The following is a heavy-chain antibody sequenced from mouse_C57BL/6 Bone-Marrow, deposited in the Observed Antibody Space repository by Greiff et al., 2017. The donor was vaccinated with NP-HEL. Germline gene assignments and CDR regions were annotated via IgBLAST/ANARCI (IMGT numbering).Heavy chain of an antibody. CDR3: ADGSSYVAMDY. J-gene: IGHJ4*01. Sequence: EVQRVESGGGLVKPGGSLKLSCAASGFTFSDYGMHWVRQAPEKGLEWVAYISSGSSTIYYADTVKGRFTISRDNAKNTLFLQMTSLRSEDTAMYYCADGSSYVAMDYWGQGTSVTVSS. D-gene: IGHD1-1*01. CDR2: ISSGSSTI. V-gene: IGHV5-17*01. CDR1: GFTFSDYG.